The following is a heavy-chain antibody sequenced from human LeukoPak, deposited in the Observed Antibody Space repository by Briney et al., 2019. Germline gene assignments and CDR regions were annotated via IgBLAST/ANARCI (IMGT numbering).Heavy chain of an antibody. J-gene: IGHJ6*02. D-gene: IGHD2-2*01. V-gene: IGHV3-30-3*01. CDR3: ARSPIVVVPAADYYYYYGMDV. Sequence: PGRSLRLSCAASGFTFSSYAMHWVRQAPGKALEWVAVISYDGSNKYYADSVKGRFTISRDNSKNTLYLQMNSLRAEDTAVYYCARSPIVVVPAADYYYYYGMDVWGQGTTVTVSS. CDR1: GFTFSSYA. CDR2: ISYDGSNK.